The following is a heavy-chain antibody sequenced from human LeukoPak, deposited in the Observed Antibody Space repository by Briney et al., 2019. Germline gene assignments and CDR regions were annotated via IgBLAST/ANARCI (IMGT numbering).Heavy chain of an antibody. CDR3: ARVVPPTDYGSGSYFWDPYYFDY. CDR2: IANDGSNE. Sequence: GGSLRLSCVASGFTFSRYDMHWVRQAPGKGLEWVAVIANDGSNEIYADSVKGRFTISRENSNNTLYLQMNSLRAEDTAVYYCARVVPPTDYGSGSYFWDPYYFDYWGQGTLVTVSS. J-gene: IGHJ4*02. V-gene: IGHV3-30-3*01. CDR1: GFTFSRYD. D-gene: IGHD3-10*01.